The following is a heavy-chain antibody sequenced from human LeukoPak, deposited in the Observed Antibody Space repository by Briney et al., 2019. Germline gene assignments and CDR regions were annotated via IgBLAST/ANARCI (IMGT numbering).Heavy chain of an antibody. CDR3: ARVLYSSSSFDY. CDR1: GFTFSSYG. D-gene: IGHD6-6*01. V-gene: IGHV3-33*01. J-gene: IGHJ4*02. Sequence: GGSLRLSCAASGFTFSSYGMHRVRQAPGKGLEWVAVIWYDGSNKYYADSVKGRFTISRDNSKNTLYLQMNSLRAEDTAVYYCARVLYSSSSFDYWGQGTLVTVSS. CDR2: IWYDGSNK.